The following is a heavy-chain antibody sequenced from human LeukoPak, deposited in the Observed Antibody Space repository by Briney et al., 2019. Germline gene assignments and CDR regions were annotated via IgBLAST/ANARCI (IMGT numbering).Heavy chain of an antibody. Sequence: ASVKVSCKASGGTFSSYAISWVRQAPGQGLEWMGRIIPILGIANYAQKFQGRVTITPDKSTSTAYMELRSLRSEDTAVYYCARGVDGGNSDWFDPWGQGTLVTVSS. V-gene: IGHV1-69*04. CDR2: IIPILGIA. D-gene: IGHD2-21*02. J-gene: IGHJ5*02. CDR3: ARGVDGGNSDWFDP. CDR1: GGTFSSYA.